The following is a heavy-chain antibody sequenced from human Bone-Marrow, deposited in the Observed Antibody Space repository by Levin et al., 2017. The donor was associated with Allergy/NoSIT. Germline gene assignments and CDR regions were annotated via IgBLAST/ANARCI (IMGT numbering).Heavy chain of an antibody. D-gene: IGHD3-10*01. CDR3: VKVVPYGAGTYAHDY. CDR2: IANDGTYK. J-gene: IGHJ4*02. V-gene: IGHV3-30*18. Sequence: LSLTCVASGFSFSLYGMHWVRQAPGKGLEWVAVIANDGTYKHYADSVKGRFTISRDNSKNVLYLQMNSLRAEDTAVYYCVKVVPYGAGTYAHDYWGQGTMVTVSS. CDR1: GFSFSLYG.